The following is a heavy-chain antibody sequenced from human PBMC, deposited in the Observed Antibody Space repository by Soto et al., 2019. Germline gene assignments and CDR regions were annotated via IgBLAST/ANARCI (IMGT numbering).Heavy chain of an antibody. CDR2: ISGSGGST. J-gene: IGHJ6*03. V-gene: IGHV3-23*01. CDR3: XXXXXXXXXGXVDYYYYYMDV. D-gene: IGHD3-3*01. CDR1: GFTFSSYA. Sequence: SLRLSCAASGFTFSSYAMSWVRQAPGKGLEWVSAISGSGGSTYYADSVKGRFTISRDNSKNTLYLQMNSLRVEDTAVYYXXXXXXXXXXGXVDYYYYYMDVWGKGTTVTVSS.